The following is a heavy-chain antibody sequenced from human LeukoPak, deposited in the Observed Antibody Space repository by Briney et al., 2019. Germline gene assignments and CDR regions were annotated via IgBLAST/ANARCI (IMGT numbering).Heavy chain of an antibody. CDR1: GGSISSYY. CDR2: IYYSGST. J-gene: IGHJ3*02. V-gene: IGHV4-59*01. Sequence: SETLSLTCTVSGGSISSYYWSWIRQPPGKGLEWIGYIYYSGSTNYNPSLKSRATISVDTSKNQFSLKLSSVTAADTAVYYCARLGQLDAFDIWGQGTMVTVSS. CDR3: ARLGQLDAFDI. D-gene: IGHD6-13*01.